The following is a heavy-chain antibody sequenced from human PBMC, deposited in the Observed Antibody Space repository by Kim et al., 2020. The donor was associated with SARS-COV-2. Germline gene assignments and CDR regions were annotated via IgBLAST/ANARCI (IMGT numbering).Heavy chain of an antibody. CDR1: GFTFSSYV. V-gene: IGHV3-23*01. CDR2: ISGSGGGT. Sequence: GGSLRLSCAASGFTFSSYVMTWVRQAPGKGLEWVSTISGSGGGTYYADSMKGRFTISRDNSKDTLYLQMNSLRAEDTAVYYCATKNPYHDFWSGYFGAYYYYGMDVWGQGTTVTVSS. D-gene: IGHD3-3*01. J-gene: IGHJ6*02. CDR3: ATKNPYHDFWSGYFGAYYYYGMDV.